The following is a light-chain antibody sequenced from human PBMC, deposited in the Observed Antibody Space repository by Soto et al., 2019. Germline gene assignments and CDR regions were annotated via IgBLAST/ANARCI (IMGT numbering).Light chain of an antibody. Sequence: EIVLTQSPATLSLSPGEKVILSCRASQSVSTHLAWYQQKPGQAPRLLIYDASNRAAGIPARFSGSGSGTDFALTITSLEPEDFAVYYCHQRSNWPPAFGQGTKVDIK. CDR1: QSVSTH. J-gene: IGKJ1*01. V-gene: IGKV3-11*01. CDR3: HQRSNWPPA. CDR2: DAS.